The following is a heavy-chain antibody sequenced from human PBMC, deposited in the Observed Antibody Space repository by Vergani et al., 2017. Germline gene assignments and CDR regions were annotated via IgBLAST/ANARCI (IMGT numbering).Heavy chain of an antibody. V-gene: IGHV4-61*01. D-gene: IGHD2-2*01. Sequence: QVQLQESGPGLVKPSETLSLTCTVSGGSVSSGSYYWSWIRQPPGKGLEWIGYIYYSGSNNYKPSLKSRVTISVDTSNDKFSLKLSAVTAADTAVYYCACYSYVIVVVPSAQMAFDIWGQGTMVTVSS. CDR1: GGSVSSGSYY. J-gene: IGHJ3*02. CDR3: ACYSYVIVVVPSAQMAFDI. CDR2: IYYSGSN.